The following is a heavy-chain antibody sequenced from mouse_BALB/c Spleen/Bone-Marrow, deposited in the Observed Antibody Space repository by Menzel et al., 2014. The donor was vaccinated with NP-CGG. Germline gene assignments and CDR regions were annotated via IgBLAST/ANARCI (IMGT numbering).Heavy chain of an antibody. CDR1: GYTFSSYW. D-gene: IGHD4-1*01. CDR2: ILPGSGST. J-gene: IGHJ3*01. CDR3: ARWVPYWEFAY. V-gene: IGHV1-9*01. Sequence: VKLMESGAELMKPGASVKISCEATGYTFSSYWIEWVKQRPGHGLEWIGEILPGSGSTNYNEKFKGKATFTADTSSNTAYMQLSSLTSEDSAVYYCARWVPYWEFAYWGQGTLVTVSA.